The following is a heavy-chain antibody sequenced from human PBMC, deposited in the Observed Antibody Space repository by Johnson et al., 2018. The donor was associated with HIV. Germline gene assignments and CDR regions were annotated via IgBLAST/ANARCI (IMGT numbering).Heavy chain of an antibody. CDR2: VNNDGGDT. D-gene: IGHD2-21*01. CDR3: ARGGPFHAFDI. J-gene: IGHJ3*02. V-gene: IGHV3-74*01. CDR1: GFTFTNYW. Sequence: VQLVESGGGLVQPGGSLRLSCAVSGFTFTNYWMHWVRQAPGKGLVWVSRVNNDGGDTIYADSVKGRFTIPRDNAKNTLFLQMNSLRAEDTAMYFCARGGPFHAFDIWGHGTTVTVSS.